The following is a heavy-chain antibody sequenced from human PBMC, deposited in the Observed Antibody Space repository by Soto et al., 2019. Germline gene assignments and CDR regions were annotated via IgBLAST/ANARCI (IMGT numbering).Heavy chain of an antibody. Sequence: GGSLRLSCAASGFTFSGSAMHWVRQASGKGLEWVGGIRSKAKSYATAYAASVKGRFTISRDDSKNTAYLQMNSLKTEDTAVYYCTGVVVAAFGGQGTLVTVSS. V-gene: IGHV3-73*01. CDR2: IRSKAKSYAT. D-gene: IGHD2-15*01. CDR1: GFTFSGSA. J-gene: IGHJ4*02. CDR3: TGVVVAAF.